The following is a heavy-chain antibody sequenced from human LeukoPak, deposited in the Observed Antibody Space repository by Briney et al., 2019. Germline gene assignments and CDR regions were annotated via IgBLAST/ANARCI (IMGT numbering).Heavy chain of an antibody. CDR3: TREDRPFCPFAY. CDR2: ISHDGTT. CDR1: GGSIDITNH. Sequence: SETLSLTCGVSGGSIDITNHWSWVRQAPGKGLEWIGEISHDGTTNYNPSLRSRVAMSLDRANNQFSLSLTSVTAADTAVYYCTREDRPFCPFAYWGQGVLVTVPS. V-gene: IGHV4-4*02. D-gene: IGHD3-22*01. J-gene: IGHJ4*02.